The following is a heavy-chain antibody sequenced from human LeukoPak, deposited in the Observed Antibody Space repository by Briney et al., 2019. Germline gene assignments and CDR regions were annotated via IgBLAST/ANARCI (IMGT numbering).Heavy chain of an antibody. Sequence: PGGSLRLSCAASGFTFSNYAMNWVRQAPGRGLEWVSIISGGDSTYYADSVKGRFTISRDNSRNTLYLQMNSLRAEDTAVYYCAKSTSGWSFDSWGQGTPVSVSS. CDR1: GFTFSNYA. V-gene: IGHV3-23*01. CDR3: AKSTSGWSFDS. CDR2: ISGGDST. D-gene: IGHD6-19*01. J-gene: IGHJ4*02.